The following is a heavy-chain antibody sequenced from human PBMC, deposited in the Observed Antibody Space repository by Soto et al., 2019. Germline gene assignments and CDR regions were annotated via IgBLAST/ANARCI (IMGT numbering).Heavy chain of an antibody. Sequence: PGGSLRLSCAASGFTFSSFGMHWVRQAPVKGLEWVAIVSYDGSNKYYADSVKGRFTVSRDNSKNTLFLQMNSLKTEDTAVYYCAKALGELSPESFDYWGQGSLVTVSS. J-gene: IGHJ4*02. V-gene: IGHV3-30*18. CDR1: GFTFSSFG. CDR2: VSYDGSNK. D-gene: IGHD3-16*02. CDR3: AKALGELSPESFDY.